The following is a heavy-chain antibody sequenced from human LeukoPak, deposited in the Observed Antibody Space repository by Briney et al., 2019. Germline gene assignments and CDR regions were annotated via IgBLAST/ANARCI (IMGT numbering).Heavy chain of an antibody. V-gene: IGHV3-20*04. CDR1: GFTFDDYG. D-gene: IGHD1-1*01. CDR3: ARWNGAGYYYYYYMDV. J-gene: IGHJ6*03. Sequence: GGSLRLSCAASGFTFDDYGMSWVRQAPGKGLEWVSGINWNGGSTGYADSVKGRFTISRDNAKNSLYLRMNSLRAEDTALYYCARWNGAGYYYYYYMDVWGKGTTVTVSS. CDR2: INWNGGST.